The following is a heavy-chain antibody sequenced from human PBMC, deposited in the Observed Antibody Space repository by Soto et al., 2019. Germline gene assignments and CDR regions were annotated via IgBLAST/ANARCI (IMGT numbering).Heavy chain of an antibody. J-gene: IGHJ6*02. V-gene: IGHV1-18*01. CDR3: ARDCSGGSCYSGWAYYYYYGMDV. D-gene: IGHD2-15*01. CDR1: GYTFTSYG. Sequence: QVQLVQSGAEVKKPGASVKVSCKASGYTFTSYGISWVRQAPGQGLEWMGWISAYNGNTNYAQKLQGRVTMTTDTSTRTAYMELRSLRSDDTAVYYCARDCSGGSCYSGWAYYYYYGMDVWGQGTTVTVSS. CDR2: ISAYNGNT.